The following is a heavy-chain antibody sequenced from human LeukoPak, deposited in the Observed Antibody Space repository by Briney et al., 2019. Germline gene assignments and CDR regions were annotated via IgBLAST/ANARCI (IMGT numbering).Heavy chain of an antibody. CDR2: INHSGST. CDR1: GGSFSGYY. CDR3: AREPAYYDIFTGYWGSVDY. Sequence: SETLSLTCAVYGGSFSGYYWSWIRQPPGKGLEWIGEINHSGSTNYNPSLKSRVTISVDTSKNQFSLKLSSVTAADTAVYYCAREPAYYDIFTGYWGSVDYWGQGTLVTVSS. D-gene: IGHD3-9*01. V-gene: IGHV4-34*01. J-gene: IGHJ4*02.